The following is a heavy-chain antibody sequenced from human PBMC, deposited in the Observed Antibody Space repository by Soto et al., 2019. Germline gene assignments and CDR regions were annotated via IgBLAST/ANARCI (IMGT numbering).Heavy chain of an antibody. D-gene: IGHD2-21*02. Sequence: PSETLSLTCTVSGDSISSADYYWSWIRQTPGKGLEWIGYIYYSGNTYYNQSLKSRVTISVDTSKKQFSLRLSSVTAADTAVYYCASVPAGTAHFDYWGQGTLVTVYS. V-gene: IGHV4-30-4*01. CDR3: ASVPAGTAHFDY. CDR1: GDSISSADYY. CDR2: IYYSGNT. J-gene: IGHJ4*02.